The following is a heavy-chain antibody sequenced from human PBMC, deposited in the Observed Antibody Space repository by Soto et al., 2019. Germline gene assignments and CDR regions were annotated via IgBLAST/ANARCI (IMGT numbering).Heavy chain of an antibody. Sequence: ASVKVSCKASGYTLTGYYMHWVRQAPGQGLEWMGWINPNSGGTNYAQKFQGWVTMTRDTSISTAYMELSRLRSDDTAVYYCARGGVMATTERYFDYWGQGTLVTVS. J-gene: IGHJ4*02. CDR2: INPNSGGT. D-gene: IGHD2-21*01. V-gene: IGHV1-2*04. CDR1: GYTLTGYY. CDR3: ARGGVMATTERYFDY.